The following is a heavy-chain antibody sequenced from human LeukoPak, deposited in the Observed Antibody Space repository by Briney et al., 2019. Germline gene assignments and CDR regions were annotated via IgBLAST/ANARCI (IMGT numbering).Heavy chain of an antibody. CDR1: GFTVSSNY. J-gene: IGHJ4*02. V-gene: IGHV3-53*01. Sequence: GGSLRLSCAASGFTVSSNYMSWVRQAPGKGLEWVSVIYSGGSTYYADSVKGRFTISRDNSKNTLYLQMNSLRAEDTAVYYCARAGRYCSGGSCYLDYWGQGTLVTVSS. D-gene: IGHD2-15*01. CDR3: ARAGRYCSGGSCYLDY. CDR2: IYSGGST.